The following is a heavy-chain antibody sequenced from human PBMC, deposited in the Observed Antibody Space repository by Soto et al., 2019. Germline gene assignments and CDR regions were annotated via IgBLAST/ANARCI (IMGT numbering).Heavy chain of an antibody. CDR3: AREYSVAVVAPGY. V-gene: IGHV3-30-3*01. J-gene: IGHJ4*02. CDR2: ISYDGSDK. Sequence: QVQLVESGGGVVQPGRSLRLSCAASGFTFSSYTMHWVRRTPGKGLEWVAVISYDGSDKYYADSVKGRFTISRDNSKNTLELQMNSLRAEDTSVYYCAREYSVAVVAPGYWGQGTLVTVSS. CDR1: GFTFSSYT. D-gene: IGHD4-4*01.